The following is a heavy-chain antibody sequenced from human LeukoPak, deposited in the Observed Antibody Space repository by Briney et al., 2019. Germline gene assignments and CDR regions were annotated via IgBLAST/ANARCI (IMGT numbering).Heavy chain of an antibody. CDR3: ARHPYSDGFDI. CDR1: GGSISPYY. V-gene: IGHV4-59*08. D-gene: IGHD1-1*01. J-gene: IGHJ3*02. CDR2: IYSSGHT. Sequence: SETLSLTCTVSGGSISPYYWSWIRQPPGKGLEWIAYIYSSGHTNYNPSLKGRVTISVDTSKDQFSLKLNSVTAADTAVYYCARHPYSDGFDIWGQGTMVTISS.